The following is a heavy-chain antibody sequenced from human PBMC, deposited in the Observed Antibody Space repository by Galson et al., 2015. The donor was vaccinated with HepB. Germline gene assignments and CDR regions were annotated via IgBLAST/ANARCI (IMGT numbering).Heavy chain of an antibody. CDR3: ARHEGTFTMIRGVSH. CDR1: GYSFASYW. CDR2: IYPGDSDT. V-gene: IGHV5-51*01. J-gene: IGHJ4*02. Sequence: SGAEVKKPGESLKISCKGSGYSFASYWIGWVRQMPGKGLEWMAIIYPGDSDTRYSPSFQGQVSISADKSISTAYLQWNSLKASDTAMYYCARHEGTFTMIRGVSHWGQGTLVTVSS. D-gene: IGHD3-10*01.